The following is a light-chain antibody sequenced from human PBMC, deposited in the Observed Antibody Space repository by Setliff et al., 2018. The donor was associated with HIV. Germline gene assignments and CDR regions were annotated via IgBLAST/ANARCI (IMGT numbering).Light chain of an antibody. Sequence: QSALAQPASVSGSPGQSITISCSGSSSDVGSYNFVSWYQRHPGKAPQVIIYDVSRRPSGVSSRFSGSKSGNTASLTISGLQAEDQADYYCCSYTSSLTYVFGTGTKVTVL. CDR3: CSYTSSLTYV. V-gene: IGLV2-14*03. J-gene: IGLJ1*01. CDR2: DVS. CDR1: SSDVGSYNF.